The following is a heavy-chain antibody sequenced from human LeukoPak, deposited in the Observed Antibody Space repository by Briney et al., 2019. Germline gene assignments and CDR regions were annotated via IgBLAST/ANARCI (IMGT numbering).Heavy chain of an antibody. CDR2: IYYSGTT. Sequence: SETLSLTCTVSGGSISSYFWSWIRQPPGKGLEWIGHIYYSGTTNYNPSLKSRVTISVDTSKNQFSLNLSSVTAADTAVYYCATVHPRHDYYYMDVWGKGTTVTVSS. CDR3: ATVHPRHDYYYMDV. CDR1: GGSISSYF. D-gene: IGHD6-25*01. V-gene: IGHV4-59*01. J-gene: IGHJ6*03.